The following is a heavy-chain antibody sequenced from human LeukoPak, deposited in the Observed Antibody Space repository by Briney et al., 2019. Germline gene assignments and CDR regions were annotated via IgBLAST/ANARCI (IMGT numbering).Heavy chain of an antibody. CDR3: ARDTFEYSSSMDWFDP. D-gene: IGHD6-6*01. CDR1: GGSISSSSYY. J-gene: IGHJ5*02. V-gene: IGHV4-39*07. Sequence: SETLSLTCTVSGGSISSSSYYWGWIRQPPGKGLEWIGSIYYSGSTYYNPSLKSRVTISVDTSKNQFSLKLSSVTAADTAVYYCARDTFEYSSSMDWFDPWGQGTLVTVSS. CDR2: IYYSGST.